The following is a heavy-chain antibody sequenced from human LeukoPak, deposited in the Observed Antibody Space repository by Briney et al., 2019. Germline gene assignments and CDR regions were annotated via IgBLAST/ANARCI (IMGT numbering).Heavy chain of an antibody. CDR1: GFTFSSYS. CDR3: ARDPTTNFRYDFWSGPTIAYYFDY. Sequence: GGSLRFSCAASGFTFSSYSMNWVRQAPGKGLEWVSSISSSSSYIYYADSVKGRFTISRDNAKNSLYLQMNSLRAEDTAVYYCARDPTTNFRYDFWSGPTIAYYFDYWGQGTLVTVSS. V-gene: IGHV3-21*01. J-gene: IGHJ4*02. D-gene: IGHD3-3*01. CDR2: ISSSSSYI.